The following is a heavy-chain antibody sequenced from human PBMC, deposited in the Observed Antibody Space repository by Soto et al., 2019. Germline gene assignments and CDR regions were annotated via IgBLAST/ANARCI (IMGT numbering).Heavy chain of an antibody. CDR3: ARQEKCSGGSCYPVDYYGMYF. D-gene: IGHD2-15*01. CDR1: GGSISSSSYY. CDR2: IYYSGST. Sequence: QLQLQESGPGLVKPSETLSLTCTVSGGSISSSSYYWGWIRQPPGKGLEWIGSIYYSGSTYYNPSLKSRVATSVDTYKIQFPLKLSSVTAAGSAVYYSARQEKCSGGSCYPVDYYGMYFWGQGTTVTVSS. J-gene: IGHJ6*02. V-gene: IGHV4-39*01.